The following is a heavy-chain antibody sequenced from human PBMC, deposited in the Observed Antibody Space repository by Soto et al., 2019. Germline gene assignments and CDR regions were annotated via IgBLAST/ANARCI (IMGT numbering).Heavy chain of an antibody. Sequence: GGSLRLSCEASGFTFSTYWMHWVRQAPGKGLEWVSRIFGDGSITYYADSVKGRFTFSRDNSKNTLYLQMNSLRAEDTAVYYCAKFGMATTKRSPPYYIDYWGQGALVTVSS. V-gene: IGHV3-74*01. D-gene: IGHD1-1*01. J-gene: IGHJ4*02. CDR2: IFGDGSIT. CDR3: AKFGMATTKRSPPYYIDY. CDR1: GFTFSTYW.